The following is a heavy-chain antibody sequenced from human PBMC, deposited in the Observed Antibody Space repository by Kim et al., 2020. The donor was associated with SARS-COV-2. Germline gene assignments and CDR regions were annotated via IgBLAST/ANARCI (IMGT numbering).Heavy chain of an antibody. V-gene: IGHV3-20*04. CDR1: GFTFDDYG. D-gene: IGHD2-8*01. J-gene: IGHJ6*02. CDR2: INWNAGST. Sequence: GGSLRLSCAASGFTFDDYGMSWVRQAPGKGLEWVSGINWNAGSTAYADSVKGRFTISRDDAKNSLYLQMNSLRAEDTALYYCARDCTNGVCKLDVWGQGTTVTVSS. CDR3: ARDCTNGVCKLDV.